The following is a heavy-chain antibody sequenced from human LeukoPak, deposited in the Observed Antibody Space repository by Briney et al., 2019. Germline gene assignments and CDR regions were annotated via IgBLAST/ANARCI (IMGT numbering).Heavy chain of an antibody. CDR1: GYTFTDYY. CDR2: NNPNSGGT. V-gene: IGHV1-2*02. CDR3: ARLMYDSNGYYYFDY. D-gene: IGHD3-22*01. J-gene: IGHJ4*02. Sequence: ASVKVFCKASGYTFTDYYMYWVRQAPGQGLEWMGWNNPNSGGTNYAQKFQGRVSLTRDTSISTAYMDLSRLKSDDTAVFYCARLMYDSNGYYYFDYWGPGTLVTVSS.